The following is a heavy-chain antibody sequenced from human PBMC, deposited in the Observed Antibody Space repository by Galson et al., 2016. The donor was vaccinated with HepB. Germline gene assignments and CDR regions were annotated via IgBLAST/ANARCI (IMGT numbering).Heavy chain of an antibody. D-gene: IGHD5-12*01. Sequence: SLRLSCAASGFSFTSSAMSWVRQAPGKGLEWVSAISASGGSTYYADSVKGRFTVSRDNSKNTLVLQMNSLRAEDTAVYYCAKATLVATITELDDWGQGTLVTVSS. J-gene: IGHJ4*02. CDR1: GFSFTSSA. CDR3: AKATLVATITELDD. V-gene: IGHV3-23*01. CDR2: ISASGGST.